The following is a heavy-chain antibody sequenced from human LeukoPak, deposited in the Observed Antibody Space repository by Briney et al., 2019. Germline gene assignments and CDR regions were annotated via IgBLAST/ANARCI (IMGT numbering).Heavy chain of an antibody. D-gene: IGHD4-11*01. CDR2: IAPDSNAQ. V-gene: IGHV3-11*01. Sequence: GGSLRLSCAASGLTFSDYFMSWVRQAPGKGLDWISYIAPDSNAQYYADSVKGRFTISRDNAKSLLYLQMNSLRAEDTAVYYCARGHWELQFWGQGVLVTVSS. J-gene: IGHJ4*02. CDR1: GLTFSDYF. CDR3: ARGHWELQF.